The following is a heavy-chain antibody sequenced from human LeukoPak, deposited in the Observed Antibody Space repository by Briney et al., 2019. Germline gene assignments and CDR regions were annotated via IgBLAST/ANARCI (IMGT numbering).Heavy chain of an antibody. Sequence: SDTLSLTCTVSGGSISSYYWSWPRQPPGKGLEWIGYIYYSGSTNYNPSLKSRVTISVDTSKNQFSLKLSSVTAADTAVYYCARAPGIAAASYYYGMDVWGQGTTVTVSS. CDR3: ARAPGIAAASYYYGMDV. CDR1: GGSISSYY. CDR2: IYYSGST. J-gene: IGHJ6*02. D-gene: IGHD6-13*01. V-gene: IGHV4-59*08.